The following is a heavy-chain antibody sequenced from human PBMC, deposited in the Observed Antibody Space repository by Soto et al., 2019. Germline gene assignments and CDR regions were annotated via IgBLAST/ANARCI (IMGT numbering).Heavy chain of an antibody. CDR2: IYYSGST. V-gene: IGHV4-31*03. Sequence: SETLSLTCTVSGGSISSGGYYWSWIRQHPGKGLEWIGYIYYSGSTYYNPSLKSRVTISVDTSKNQFALKQRSVTAADTAVYYCARANHRNTRAYNWFDPWGQGTLVTVSS. D-gene: IGHD2-2*01. CDR3: ARANHRNTRAYNWFDP. J-gene: IGHJ5*02. CDR1: GGSISSGGYY.